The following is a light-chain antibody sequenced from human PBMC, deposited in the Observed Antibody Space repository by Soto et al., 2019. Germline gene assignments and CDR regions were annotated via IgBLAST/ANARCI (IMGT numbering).Light chain of an antibody. V-gene: IGLV4-69*01. CDR3: QTWGSGSVV. J-gene: IGLJ2*01. Sequence: QLVLTQSPSASASLGASVTLTCTLSSGHSNYAIAWHRQQSEQGARYLLKLNSDGRPSKGDGIPDRFSGSSSGAARDITSSRLQSEDEAYYYCQTWGSGSVVFGGGTKLTVL. CDR1: SGHSNYA. CDR2: LNSDGRP.